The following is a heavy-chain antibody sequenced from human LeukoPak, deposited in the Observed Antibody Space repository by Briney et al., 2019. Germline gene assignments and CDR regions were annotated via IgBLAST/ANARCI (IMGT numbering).Heavy chain of an antibody. J-gene: IGHJ1*01. D-gene: IGHD3-22*01. CDR1: GGSISSYY. CDR2: IYYSGST. V-gene: IGHV4-59*01. Sequence: SDTLSLTCAVSGGSISSYYWSWIRQPPGKGLEWVGYIYYSGSTNYNPSLKSRVTISVDTSKNQFSLKLSSVTAADTAVYYCARGWGHTGWLLGPEYFQHWGQGTLVTVSS. CDR3: ARGWGHTGWLLGPEYFQH.